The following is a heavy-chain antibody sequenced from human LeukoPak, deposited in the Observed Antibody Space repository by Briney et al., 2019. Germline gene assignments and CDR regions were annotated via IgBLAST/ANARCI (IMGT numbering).Heavy chain of an antibody. D-gene: IGHD3-10*02. CDR1: GFTFSSYA. V-gene: IGHV3-23*01. CDR3: AELGITMIGGV. J-gene: IGHJ6*04. CDR2: ISGSGRGSTT. Sequence: GALRLSCAASGFTFSSYALSWVRQAPGKGLEWVSNISGSGRGSTTYYADSVKGRFTISRDNSKNSLYLQMNSLRAEDTAVYYCAELGITMIGGVWGKGTTVTISS.